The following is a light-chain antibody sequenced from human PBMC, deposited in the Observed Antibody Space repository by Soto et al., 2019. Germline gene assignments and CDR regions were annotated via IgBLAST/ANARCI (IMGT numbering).Light chain of an antibody. V-gene: IGLV4-69*01. Sequence: QSVLTQSPSASASLGASVKLTCNLSSGHSSYAIAWHQQQPEKGPRYLMKLNSDGSHSKGDGIPDRFSGSSSGAERYLTISSLQSEDEADYYCQTWGTGIQVFGTGTKLTVL. J-gene: IGLJ1*01. CDR1: SGHSSYA. CDR3: QTWGTGIQV. CDR2: LNSDGSH.